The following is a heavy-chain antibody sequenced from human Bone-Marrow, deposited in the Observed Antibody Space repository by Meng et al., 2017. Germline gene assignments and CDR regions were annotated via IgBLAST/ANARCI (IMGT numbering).Heavy chain of an antibody. CDR3: ARAGVLQYYYDSSGYFFLDWYFDL. J-gene: IGHJ2*01. CDR1: GGTFSSYT. Sequence: SVKVSCKASGGTFSSYTISWVRQAPGQGLEWMGRIIPILGIANYAQKFQGRVTITADKSTSTAYMELSSLRSEDTAVYYCARAGVLQYYYDSSGYFFLDWYFDLWGRGTLVTVSS. CDR2: IIPILGIA. D-gene: IGHD3-22*01. V-gene: IGHV1-69*02.